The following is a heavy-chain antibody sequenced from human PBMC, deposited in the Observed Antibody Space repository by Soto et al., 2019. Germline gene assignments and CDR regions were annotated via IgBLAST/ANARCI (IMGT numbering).Heavy chain of an antibody. CDR3: ARWPNYGSGSCHDY. V-gene: IGHV3-23*01. D-gene: IGHD3-10*01. CDR2: TGDGDGVT. J-gene: IGHJ4*02. Sequence: EVQLLESGGTLVQPGGSLRLSCVVSGIPFKNYAMSWVRQAPGKGLEWVSGTGDGDGVTYYADSVKGRFTTSRDNSKNTLYLQMDDLRAEDTAVYYCARWPNYGSGSCHDYWGQGTLVIVSS. CDR1: GIPFKNYA.